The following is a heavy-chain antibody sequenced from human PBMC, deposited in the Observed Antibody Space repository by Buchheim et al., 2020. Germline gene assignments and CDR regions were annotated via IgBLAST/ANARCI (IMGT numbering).Heavy chain of an antibody. Sequence: QVQVVESGGGAVQPGRSLRLSCAASGFTFSTHAMHWVRQAPGKGLEWVTMIWFDGSNTHYSESVRGRFTISRDNSKNTVYLQMNSLRVDDTAVYYCARDPPNSGWSLDYWGQGTL. CDR2: IWFDGSNT. J-gene: IGHJ4*02. V-gene: IGHV3-33*01. D-gene: IGHD6-19*01. CDR1: GFTFSTHA. CDR3: ARDPPNSGWSLDY.